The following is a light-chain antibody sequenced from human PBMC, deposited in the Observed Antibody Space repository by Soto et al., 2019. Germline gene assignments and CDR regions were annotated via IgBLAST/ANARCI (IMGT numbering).Light chain of an antibody. CDR1: SSDVGGYNY. Sequence: QSVLTQPPSASGSPGQSVAISCTGTSSDVGGYNYVSWYQQHPGKAPKLMIYEVNKRPSGVPDRFSGSKSGNTASLTVSGLQAEDEADYYCSSYTSINTLYVFGTGTKVTVL. CDR2: EVN. V-gene: IGLV2-8*01. J-gene: IGLJ1*01. CDR3: SSYTSINTLYV.